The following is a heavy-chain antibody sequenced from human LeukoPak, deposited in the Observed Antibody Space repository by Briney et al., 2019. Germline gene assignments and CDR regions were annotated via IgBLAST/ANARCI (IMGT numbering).Heavy chain of an antibody. CDR1: GFTFDDYD. J-gene: IGHJ3*02. CDR2: INWNGGST. V-gene: IGHV3-20*04. Sequence: PGGSLRLSCAASGFTFDDYDMSWVRQAPGKGLEWVSCINWNGGSTGYADSVKSRFTISRDNAKNSLYLQMNSLRAEDTALYYCERDRVWFGHNRDAFDIWGQGTMVTVSS. D-gene: IGHD3-10*01. CDR3: ERDRVWFGHNRDAFDI.